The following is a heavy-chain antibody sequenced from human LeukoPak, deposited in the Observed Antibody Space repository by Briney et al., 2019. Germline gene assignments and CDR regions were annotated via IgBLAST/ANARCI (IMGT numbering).Heavy chain of an antibody. Sequence: PGRSLRLSCAASGFTFSSYGMHWVRQAPGKGLEWVAVISYDGSNKYYADSVKGRFTISRDNAKNSLYLQTNSLRAEDTALYYCAKDSSPNILTGSSFDYWGQGALVTVSS. CDR2: ISYDGSNK. D-gene: IGHD3-9*01. CDR3: AKDSSPNILTGSSFDY. V-gene: IGHV3-30*18. J-gene: IGHJ4*02. CDR1: GFTFSSYG.